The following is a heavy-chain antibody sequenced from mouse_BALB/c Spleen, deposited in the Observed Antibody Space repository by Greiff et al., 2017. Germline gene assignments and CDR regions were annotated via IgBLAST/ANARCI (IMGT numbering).Heavy chain of an antibody. J-gene: IGHJ2*01. V-gene: IGHV1-34*01. CDR2: VNPNNGGT. CDR3: ARRENYGSSY. D-gene: IGHD1-1*01. CDR1: GYSFTGYY. Sequence: VQLQQPGAELVRPGASVKLSCKASGYSFTGYYMHWVKQSHGKSLEWIGRVNPNNGGTSYNQKFKGKAILTVDKSSSTAYMELRSLTSEDSAVYYCARRENYGSSYWGQGTTLTVSS.